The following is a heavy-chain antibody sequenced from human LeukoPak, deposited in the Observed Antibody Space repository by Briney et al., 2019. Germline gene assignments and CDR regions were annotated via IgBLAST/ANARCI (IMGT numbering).Heavy chain of an antibody. CDR2: IYYTGST. CDR1: GGSISSYY. V-gene: IGHV4-59*01. CDR3: ARVLRGYSDYETLGY. Sequence: SETLSLTCTVSGGSISSYYWSWIRQPPGKGLEWIGYIYYTGSTNYNPSLKSRVTISVDTSKNQFSLKLSSVTAADTAVYYCARVLRGYSDYETLGYWGQGTLVTVSS. D-gene: IGHD5-12*01. J-gene: IGHJ4*02.